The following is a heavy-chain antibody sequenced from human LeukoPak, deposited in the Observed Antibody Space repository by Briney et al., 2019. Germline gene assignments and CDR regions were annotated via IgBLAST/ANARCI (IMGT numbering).Heavy chain of an antibody. D-gene: IGHD3-3*01. CDR1: GYTLTSYD. V-gene: IGHV1-8*01. J-gene: IGHJ6*03. Sequence: ASVKVSCTASGYTLTSYDINWVRQAPGQGLEWMGWMNPNSGNTGYAQKFQGRVTMTRNTSISTAYMELSSLRSEDTAVYYCARGRSGITIFGVVIRSNYYMDVWGKGTTVTVSS. CDR2: MNPNSGNT. CDR3: ARGRSGITIFGVVIRSNYYMDV.